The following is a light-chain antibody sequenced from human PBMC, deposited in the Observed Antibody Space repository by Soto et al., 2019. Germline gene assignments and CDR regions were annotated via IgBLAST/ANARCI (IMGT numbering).Light chain of an antibody. CDR2: GAS. CDR1: YTVGTN. CDR3: QQYNNWPLT. V-gene: IGKV3-15*01. Sequence: EIVLTQFPAALCVSPGERATLSFWAIYTVGTNLAWYQQKPGQVPRLLIYGASTRATGIPARFRGSGSGTEFTLTITSLQSEDFAVYWCQQYNNWPLTFGPGTRLEIK. J-gene: IGKJ5*01.